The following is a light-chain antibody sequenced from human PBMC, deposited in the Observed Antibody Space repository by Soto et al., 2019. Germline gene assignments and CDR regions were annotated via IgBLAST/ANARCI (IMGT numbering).Light chain of an antibody. CDR3: QQLKSNLIT. V-gene: IGKV1-9*01. CDR2: KAS. Sequence: SEMTQSPSSLSSSVGDRVTITCRASQGISNYLAWYQQKPGKAPKLLIYKASTLKSGVPSRFSGSGSGTEFTLTISSLQPEDFATYYCQQLKSNLITFGQGTRLEIK. CDR1: QGISNY. J-gene: IGKJ5*01.